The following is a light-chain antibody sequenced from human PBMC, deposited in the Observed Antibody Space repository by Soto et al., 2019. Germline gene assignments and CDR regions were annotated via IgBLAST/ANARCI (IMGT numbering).Light chain of an antibody. J-gene: IGLJ2*01. Sequence: QSALTQPASVSGSPGQSITISCTGTSSDVGAYNYVSWYQQHPGKAPKLIISEVSQRPSGVPDRFSGSKSGNTASLTVSGLQAEDEADYYCSSYGGGNNYVLFGGGTQLTVL. V-gene: IGLV2-8*01. CDR3: SSYGGGNNYVL. CDR1: SSDVGAYNY. CDR2: EVS.